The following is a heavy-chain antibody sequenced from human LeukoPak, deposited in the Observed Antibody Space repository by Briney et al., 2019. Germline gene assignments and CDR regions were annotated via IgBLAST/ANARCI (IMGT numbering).Heavy chain of an antibody. CDR3: VRETPGLAFDI. V-gene: IGHV4-34*01. D-gene: IGHD2-2*01. CDR2: INHSGST. Sequence: SETLSLTCAVYGGSFSGYYWSWIRQPPGKGLEWIGEINHSGSTNYNPSLKSRVTISVDTSKNHFSLRLNSVTAADTAVYYCVRETPGLAFDIWGQGIMVTVSS. CDR1: GGSFSGYY. J-gene: IGHJ3*02.